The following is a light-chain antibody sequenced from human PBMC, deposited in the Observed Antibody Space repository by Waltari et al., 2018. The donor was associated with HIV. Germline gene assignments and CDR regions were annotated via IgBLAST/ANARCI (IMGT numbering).Light chain of an antibody. Sequence: EIVLTQSPATLSLSPGERATLSCRASQSVRYLAWYQQKPGQAPRLLIYDASNRATGIPTRFSGSGSGIDFTLTISSLEPEDFAVYYCQQRTIWPITFGQGTRLEIK. CDR1: QSVRY. V-gene: IGKV3-11*01. CDR3: QQRTIWPIT. CDR2: DAS. J-gene: IGKJ5*01.